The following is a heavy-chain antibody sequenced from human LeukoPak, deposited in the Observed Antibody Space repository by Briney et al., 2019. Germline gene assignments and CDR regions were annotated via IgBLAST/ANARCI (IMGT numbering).Heavy chain of an antibody. J-gene: IGHJ3*02. CDR1: GYTFTNYW. Sequence: GESLQISCKASGYTFTNYWIGWVRQMPGKGLEWMGVIYPGDSETRYSPSFQGQVTISAHKSTNTAYLLWSSLKASDTAIYYCARPVLRYFDSLGRGPFDIWGQGTMVTVSS. V-gene: IGHV5-51*01. D-gene: IGHD3-9*01. CDR3: ARPVLRYFDSLGRGPFDI. CDR2: IYPGDSET.